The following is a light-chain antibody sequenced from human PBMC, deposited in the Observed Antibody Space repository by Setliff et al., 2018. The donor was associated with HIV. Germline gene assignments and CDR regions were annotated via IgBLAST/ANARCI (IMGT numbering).Light chain of an antibody. Sequence: ALAQPASVSGSPGQSITISCSDVGTFNLVSWYQQYPGKVPKLLLYEGIKRPSGVSNRFSGSKSGNTASLTISGLQAEDEANYYCCSCASYSTHVVFGGGTKVTVL. CDR1: DVGTFNL. CDR2: EGI. V-gene: IGLV2-23*01. CDR3: CSCASYSTHVV. J-gene: IGLJ2*01.